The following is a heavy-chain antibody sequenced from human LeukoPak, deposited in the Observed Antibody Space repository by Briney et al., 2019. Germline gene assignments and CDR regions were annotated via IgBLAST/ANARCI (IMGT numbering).Heavy chain of an antibody. V-gene: IGHV3-7*01. J-gene: IGHJ3*02. Sequence: PGGSLRLSCAASGFTFSSYWMSWVRQAPGKGLEWVANIKQDGSEKYYVDSVKGRFTISRDNAKNSLYLQMNSLRAEDTAVYYCARRGLSLWFGGLDAFDIWGQGTMVTVSS. CDR2: IKQDGSEK. D-gene: IGHD3-10*01. CDR1: GFTFSSYW. CDR3: ARRGLSLWFGGLDAFDI.